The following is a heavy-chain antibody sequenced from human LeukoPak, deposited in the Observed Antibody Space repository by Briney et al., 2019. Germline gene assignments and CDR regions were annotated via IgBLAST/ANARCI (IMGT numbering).Heavy chain of an antibody. CDR2: IQQHGSET. CDR3: ARDSGGPNDFWSGSLRN. Sequence: GGSLRLSCEGSGFTFSNYWMSWVRQAPGKGLEWVANIQQHGSETYYGDSVKGRFTISRDNAKNSLYLQMNSLRAEDTAVYYCARDSGGPNDFWSGSLRNWGQGTLVTVSS. CDR1: GFTFSNYW. J-gene: IGHJ4*02. D-gene: IGHD3-3*01. V-gene: IGHV3-7*01.